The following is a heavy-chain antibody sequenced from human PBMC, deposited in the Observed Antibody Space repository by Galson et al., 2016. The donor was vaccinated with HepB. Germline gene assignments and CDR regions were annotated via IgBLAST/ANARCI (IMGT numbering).Heavy chain of an antibody. V-gene: IGHV3-23*01. J-gene: IGHJ4*02. Sequence: LRLSCAASGFTFSRYAMSWVRQAPGKGLEWVSGISGSGGNTYYADSVKGRFTISRDNSKNTLYLQMNSLRAEDTAVYYCAKDSGSMIVVATTLDYWGQGTLVTVSS. D-gene: IGHD3-22*01. CDR2: ISGSGGNT. CDR3: AKDSGSMIVVATTLDY. CDR1: GFTFSRYA.